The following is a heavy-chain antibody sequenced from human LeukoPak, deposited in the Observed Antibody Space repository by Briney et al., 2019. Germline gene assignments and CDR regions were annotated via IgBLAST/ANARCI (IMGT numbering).Heavy chain of an antibody. CDR1: GYTFTSYD. V-gene: IGHV1-8*01. J-gene: IGHJ4*02. Sequence: VASVKVSCKASGYTFTSYDINWVRQATGQGLVWMGWMNPNSGNTGYAQKFQGRVTMTRNTSISTAYMELSSLRSEDTAVYYCARRYCSSTSCHYFDYWGQGTLVTVSS. CDR2: MNPNSGNT. D-gene: IGHD2-2*01. CDR3: ARRYCSSTSCHYFDY.